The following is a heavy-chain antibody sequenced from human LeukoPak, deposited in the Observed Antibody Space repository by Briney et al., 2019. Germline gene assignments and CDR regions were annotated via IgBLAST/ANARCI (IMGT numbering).Heavy chain of an antibody. CDR3: ASAGGYRPSGLLDY. V-gene: IGHV1-69*13. J-gene: IGHJ4*02. D-gene: IGHD5-18*01. CDR1: GGTFSSYA. Sequence: ASVKVSCKASGGTFSSYAISWVRQAPGQGLEWMGGIIPIFGTANYAQKFQGRVTITADESTSTAYMELSSLRSEDTAVYYCASAGGYRPSGLLDYWGQGTLVTVSS. CDR2: IIPIFGTA.